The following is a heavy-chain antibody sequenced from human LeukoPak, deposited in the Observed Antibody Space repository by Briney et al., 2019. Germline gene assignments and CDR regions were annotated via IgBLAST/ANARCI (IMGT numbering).Heavy chain of an antibody. CDR2: INPSGGST. CDR3: AREVGQGEYCSGGSCYKSRARWFDP. D-gene: IGHD2-15*01. CDR1: GYTFTSYY. J-gene: IGHJ5*02. Sequence: GASVKVSCKASGYTFTSYYMHWVRQAPGQGLEWMGIINPSGGSTSYAQKFQGRVTMTRDMSTSTVYMELSSLRSDDTAVYYCAREVGQGEYCSGGSCYKSRARWFDPWGQGTLVTVSS. V-gene: IGHV1-46*01.